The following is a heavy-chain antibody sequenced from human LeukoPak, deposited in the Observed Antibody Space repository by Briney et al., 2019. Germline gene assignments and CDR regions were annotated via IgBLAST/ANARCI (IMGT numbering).Heavy chain of an antibody. Sequence: NPSETLSLTCTVSGGSINNYYWSWIRQPPGKGLEWIGSIYYSGSTYYNPSLKSRVTISVDTSKNQFSLKLSSVTAADTAVYYCAREPYYYDSSGYYHRYFDLWGRGTLVTVSS. D-gene: IGHD3-22*01. J-gene: IGHJ2*01. V-gene: IGHV4-59*05. CDR2: IYYSGST. CDR1: GGSINNYY. CDR3: AREPYYYDSSGYYHRYFDL.